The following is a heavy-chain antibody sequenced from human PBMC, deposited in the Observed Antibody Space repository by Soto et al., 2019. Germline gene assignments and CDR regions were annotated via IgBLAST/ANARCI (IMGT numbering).Heavy chain of an antibody. D-gene: IGHD5-12*01. Sequence: PSETLSLTCTVSGGSISSGGYYWSWIRQHPGKGLEWIGYIYYSGSTYYNPSLKSRVTISVDTSKNQFSLKLSSVTAADTAVYYCARNEATYGYAFDYWGQGTLVTVSS. J-gene: IGHJ4*02. CDR1: GGSISSGGYY. V-gene: IGHV4-31*03. CDR3: ARNEATYGYAFDY. CDR2: IYYSGST.